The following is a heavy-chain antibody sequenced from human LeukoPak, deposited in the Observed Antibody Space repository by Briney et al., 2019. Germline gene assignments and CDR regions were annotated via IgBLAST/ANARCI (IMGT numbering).Heavy chain of an antibody. J-gene: IGHJ4*02. CDR2: ISSSSSYI. V-gene: IGHV3-21*01. Sequence: PGGSLRLSCAASGFTFSSYGMNWVRQAPGKGLEWVSSISSSSSYIYYADSVKGRFTISRDNAKNSLYLQMNSLRAEDTAVYYCARDGMTYYDILTGDFDYWGQGTLVTVSS. D-gene: IGHD3-9*01. CDR3: ARDGMTYYDILTGDFDY. CDR1: GFTFSSYG.